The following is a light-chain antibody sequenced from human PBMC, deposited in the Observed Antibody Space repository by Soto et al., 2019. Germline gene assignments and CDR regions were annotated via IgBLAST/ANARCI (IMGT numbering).Light chain of an antibody. CDR1: QSVSSN. CDR2: GAS. J-gene: IGKJ5*01. CDR3: QQYNNWPPIT. Sequence: EIVMTQPPATLSVSPGERATLSCRASQSVSSNLAWYQQKPGQAPRLLIYGASTRATGIPARFSGSGSGTEFTLTISSLQSEDLAVYYCQQYNNWPPITVGQGTRLEIK. V-gene: IGKV3-15*01.